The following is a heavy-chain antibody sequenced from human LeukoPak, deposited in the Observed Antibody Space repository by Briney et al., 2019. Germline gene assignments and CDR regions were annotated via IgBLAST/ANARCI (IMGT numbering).Heavy chain of an antibody. Sequence: RSGGSLRLSCAASGFTFSNAWMSWVRQAPGKGLEWVGRIKSKTDGGTTDYAAPVKGRFTISRDDSKNTLYLQMNSLKTEDTAVYYCTTLVDIVATITARKEYYFDYWGQGTLVTVSS. D-gene: IGHD5-12*01. J-gene: IGHJ4*02. CDR1: GFTFSNAW. CDR3: TTLVDIVATITARKEYYFDY. CDR2: IKSKTDGGTT. V-gene: IGHV3-15*01.